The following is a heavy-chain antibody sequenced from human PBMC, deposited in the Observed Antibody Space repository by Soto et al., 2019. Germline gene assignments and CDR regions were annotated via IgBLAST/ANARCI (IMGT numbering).Heavy chain of an antibody. D-gene: IGHD3-3*01. CDR3: ARDLTIFGVGNYYYYGMDV. CDR1: GYTFTGYY. Sequence: RASVKVSCKASGYTFTGYYMHWVRQAPGQGLEWMGWINPNSGGTNYAQKFQGWVTMTRDTSISTAYMELSRLRSDDTAVYYCARDLTIFGVGNYYYYGMDVWGQGTTVTVSS. CDR2: INPNSGGT. V-gene: IGHV1-2*04. J-gene: IGHJ6*02.